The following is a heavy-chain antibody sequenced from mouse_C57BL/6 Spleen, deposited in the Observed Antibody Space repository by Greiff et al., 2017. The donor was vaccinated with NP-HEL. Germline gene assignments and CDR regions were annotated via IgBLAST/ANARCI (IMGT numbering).Heavy chain of an antibody. J-gene: IGHJ1*03. CDR1: GFSLSTFGMG. CDR3: ARTSSLDYYGSSPYWYFDV. D-gene: IGHD1-1*01. Sequence: QVQLKESGPGILQPSQTLSLTCSFSGFSLSTFGMGVGWIRQPSGKGLEWLAHIWWDDDKYYNPALKSRLTISKDTSKNQVFLKIANVDTADTATYYCARTSSLDYYGSSPYWYFDVWGTGTTVTVSS. V-gene: IGHV8-8*01. CDR2: IWWDDDK.